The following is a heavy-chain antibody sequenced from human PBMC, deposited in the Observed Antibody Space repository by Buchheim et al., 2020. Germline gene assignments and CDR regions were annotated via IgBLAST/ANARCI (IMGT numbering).Heavy chain of an antibody. V-gene: IGHV3-30*04. J-gene: IGHJ4*02. D-gene: IGHD1-7*01. CDR2: ISYDGRSK. CDR1: GLTFSNYE. CDR3: ARRGRNFYFDY. Sequence: QVQLVESGGGVVQPGRSLRLSCAASGLTFSNYEMNWVRQAPGKGLEWVAVISYDGRSKYYADSVKGRFTISRDNSKNPLYLQMNSLRVEDTAVYYCARRGRNFYFDYWGRGTL.